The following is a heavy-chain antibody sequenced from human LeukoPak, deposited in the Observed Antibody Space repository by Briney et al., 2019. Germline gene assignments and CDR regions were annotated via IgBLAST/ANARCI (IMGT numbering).Heavy chain of an antibody. CDR3: ARVWRGYYYMDV. J-gene: IGHJ6*03. CDR2: IYYSGST. CDR1: GGSISSYY. Sequence: SETLSPTCTVSGGSISSYYWSWIRQPPGKGLEWIGYIYYSGSTNYNPSLKSRVTISVDTSKNQFSLKLSSVTAADTAVYYCARVWRGYYYMDVWGKGTTVTASS. V-gene: IGHV4-59*01.